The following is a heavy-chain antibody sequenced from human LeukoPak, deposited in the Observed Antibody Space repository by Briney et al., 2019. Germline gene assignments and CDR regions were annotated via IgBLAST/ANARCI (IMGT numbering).Heavy chain of an antibody. D-gene: IGHD3-3*01. CDR3: AKENPFLLY. J-gene: IGHJ4*02. V-gene: IGHV3-30*18. Sequence: PGGSLRLSCAASGFSFSTFGMHWVRQTPAKGLEWVSHISKDESNKYYADSVRGRFTISRDSSKNTLFLQMNNLRIEVTVVYYRAKENPFLLYWGQGNLGTVSS. CDR2: ISKDESNK. CDR1: GFSFSTFG.